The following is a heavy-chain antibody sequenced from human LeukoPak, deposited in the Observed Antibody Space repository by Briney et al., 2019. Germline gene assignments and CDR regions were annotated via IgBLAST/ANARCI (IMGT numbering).Heavy chain of an antibody. CDR1: GGSISGYF. V-gene: IGHV4-4*07. CDR3: AREPTSGREPTSGRPLDY. CDR2: IYSSGSN. Sequence: SETLSLTCTVSGGSISGYFWTWIRQPAGKGLEWIGRIYSSGSNNYNPSLKSRVTMSLDTSKNHFSLNLTSVTAADTAVYYCAREPTSGREPTSGRPLDYWGQGTLVSVSS. J-gene: IGHJ4*02. D-gene: IGHD5-12*01.